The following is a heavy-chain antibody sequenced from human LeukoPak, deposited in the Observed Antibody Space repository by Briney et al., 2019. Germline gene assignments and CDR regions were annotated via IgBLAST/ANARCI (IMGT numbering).Heavy chain of an antibody. CDR1: GFTFGDYA. J-gene: IGHJ4*02. V-gene: IGHV3-49*04. Sequence: QPGGSLRLSCTASGFTFGDYAMSWVRQAPGKGLEWVGFIRSKTYGGTTEYAASVKGRFTISRDDSKSIVYLQMNSLKTEDTAVYYCTRAQLGIRYWGQGTLVTVSS. CDR2: IRSKTYGGTT. D-gene: IGHD7-27*01. CDR3: TRAQLGIRY.